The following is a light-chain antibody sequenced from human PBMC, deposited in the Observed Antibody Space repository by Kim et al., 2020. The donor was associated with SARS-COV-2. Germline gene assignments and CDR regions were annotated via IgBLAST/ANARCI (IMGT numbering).Light chain of an antibody. CDR1: SSNIGSNT. Sequence: GQSGTISCSGSSSNIGSNTVHWYRQLPGTAPKLLIYDYNKRPSGVADRFSGSKSGTSASLAIGGLQSADEADYYCATWDDSLNGWVFGGGTQLTVL. J-gene: IGLJ3*02. CDR2: DYN. CDR3: ATWDDSLNGWV. V-gene: IGLV1-44*01.